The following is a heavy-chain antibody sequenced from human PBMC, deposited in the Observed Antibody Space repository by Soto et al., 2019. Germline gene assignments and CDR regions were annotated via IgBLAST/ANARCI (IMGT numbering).Heavy chain of an antibody. D-gene: IGHD3-10*01. CDR2: IYYSGST. Sequence: ASETLSLTCTVSGGSISSGDYYWSWIRQPPGKGLEWIGYIYYSGSTYYNPSLKSRVTISVDTSKNQFSLKLSSVTAADTAVYYCARVRGMATIPGRDYYYYAMDVWGQGTTVTVSS. CDR1: GGSISSGDYY. CDR3: ARVRGMATIPGRDYYYYAMDV. J-gene: IGHJ6*02. V-gene: IGHV4-30-4*01.